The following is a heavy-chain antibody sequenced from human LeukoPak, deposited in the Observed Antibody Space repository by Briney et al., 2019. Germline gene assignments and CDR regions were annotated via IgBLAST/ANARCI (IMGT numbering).Heavy chain of an antibody. CDR3: HVYYYDSSGHPSHWYFDL. V-gene: IGHV3-30*02. Sequence: PVGSLRLSCTASGFTFSNYGVHWVRQAPGKGLDWVAFIQFDGGNKYYADSVKGRFTISRDNSKNTLYLQMNSLRVEDTAVYYCHVYYYDSSGHPSHWYFDLWGRGTLVTVSS. CDR1: GFTFSNYG. CDR2: IQFDGGNK. J-gene: IGHJ2*01. D-gene: IGHD3-22*01.